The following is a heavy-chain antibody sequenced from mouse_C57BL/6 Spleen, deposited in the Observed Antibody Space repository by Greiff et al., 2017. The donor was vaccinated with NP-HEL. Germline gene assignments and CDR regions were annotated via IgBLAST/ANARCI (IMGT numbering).Heavy chain of an antibody. CDR3: ARSRYDGYYFYAMDY. D-gene: IGHD2-3*01. Sequence: QVQLKQSGPELVKPGASVKISCKASGYAFSSSWMNWVKQRPGKGLEWIGRIYPGDGDTNYNGKFKGKATLTADKSSSTAYMQLSSLTSEDSAVYFCARSRYDGYYFYAMDYWGQGTSVTVSS. J-gene: IGHJ4*01. V-gene: IGHV1-82*01. CDR1: GYAFSSSW. CDR2: IYPGDGDT.